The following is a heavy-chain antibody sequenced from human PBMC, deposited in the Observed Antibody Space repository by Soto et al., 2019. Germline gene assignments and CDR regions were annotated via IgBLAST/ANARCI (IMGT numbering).Heavy chain of an antibody. CDR2: ISYDGSNK. J-gene: IGHJ4*02. D-gene: IGHD7-27*01. V-gene: IGHV3-30-3*01. Sequence: QVQLVESGGGVVQPGRSLRLSCAASGFTFSSYAMHWVRQAPGKGLEWVAVISYDGSNKYYADSVKGRFTISRDNSKNTLYLQMNSLRAEDTAVYYCARALVSNWGLFDYWGQGTLVTVSS. CDR3: ARALVSNWGLFDY. CDR1: GFTFSSYA.